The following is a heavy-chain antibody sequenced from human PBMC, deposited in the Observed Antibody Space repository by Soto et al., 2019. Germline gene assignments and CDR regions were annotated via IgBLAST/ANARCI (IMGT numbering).Heavy chain of an antibody. CDR3: ARHIDY. V-gene: IGHV4-59*04. J-gene: IGHJ4*02. CDR1: GGSISSYY. CDR2: IYYSGST. Sequence: TLSLTCTVSGGSISSYYWSWIRQPPGKGLEWIGYIYYSGSTYYNPSLKSRVTISVDTSKNQFSLKLSSVTAADTAVYYCARHIDYWGQGTLVTVSS.